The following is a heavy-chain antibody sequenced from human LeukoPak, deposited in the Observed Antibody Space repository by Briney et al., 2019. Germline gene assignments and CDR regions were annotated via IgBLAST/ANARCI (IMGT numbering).Heavy chain of an antibody. V-gene: IGHV3-23*01. CDR1: GFSFSAYA. Sequence: GGSLRPSCVASGFSFSAYAITWVRQAPGKGMEWVSAIRGNSERTYYADSVRGRFTISRDNSKDTSYLQISSLRVEDTAVYYCAREQRGTRGWYRGTYGGQGTRVAVSS. CDR2: IRGNSERT. D-gene: IGHD6-19*01. J-gene: IGHJ4*02. CDR3: AREQRGTRGWYRGTY.